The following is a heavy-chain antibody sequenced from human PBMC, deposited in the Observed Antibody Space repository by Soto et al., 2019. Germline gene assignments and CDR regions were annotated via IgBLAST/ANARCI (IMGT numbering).Heavy chain of an antibody. J-gene: IGHJ6*02. CDR3: ATGETTLFYYYYGMDV. V-gene: IGHV1-24*01. CDR2: FDPEDGET. CDR1: GYTLTELS. Sequence: EASVKVSCKVSGYTLTELSMHWVRQAPGKGLEWMGGFDPEDGETIYAQKFQGRVTMTEDASTDTAYMELSSLRSEDTAVYYCATGETTLFYYYYGMDVWGQGTTVTVSS.